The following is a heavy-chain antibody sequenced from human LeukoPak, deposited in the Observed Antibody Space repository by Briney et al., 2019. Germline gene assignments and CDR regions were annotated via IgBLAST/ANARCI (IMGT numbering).Heavy chain of an antibody. Sequence: GGSLRLSCAASGFTFSNYWMSWVRQAPGKGLEWVSAISGSGGSTYYADSVKGRFTISRDNSKNTLYLQMNSLKTEDTAVYYCTTDPGELLDYWGQGTLVTVSS. D-gene: IGHD3-10*01. CDR2: ISGSGGST. V-gene: IGHV3-23*01. CDR1: GFTFSNYW. CDR3: TTDPGELLDY. J-gene: IGHJ4*02.